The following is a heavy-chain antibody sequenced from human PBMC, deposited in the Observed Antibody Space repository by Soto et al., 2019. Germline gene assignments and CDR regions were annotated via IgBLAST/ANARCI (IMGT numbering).Heavy chain of an antibody. CDR2: ISYDGSNK. J-gene: IGHJ6*02. CDR3: AKIRGVSTIFGNGMDV. CDR1: GFTFSSYG. D-gene: IGHD3-3*01. Sequence: GGSLRLSCAASGFTFSSYGMHWVRQAPGKGLEWVAVISYDGSNKYYADSVKGRFTISRDNSKNTLYLQMNSLRAEDTAVYYCAKIRGVSTIFGNGMDVWGQGTTVTVSS. V-gene: IGHV3-30*18.